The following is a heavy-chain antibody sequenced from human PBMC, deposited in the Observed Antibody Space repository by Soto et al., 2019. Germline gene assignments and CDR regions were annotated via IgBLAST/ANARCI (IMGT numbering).Heavy chain of an antibody. J-gene: IGHJ4*02. CDR1: GFAISRSYY. Sequence: PSETLSLTCNVSGFAISRSYYWSWVPQTPGKGPEWIGSIYPSVSSFHNPSLERRLRLSIDTSNNQFTLKQASVTAADTALYYCAREKVGTTFFDNWGQVTQVTVSS. CDR3: AREKVGTTFFDN. CDR2: IYPSVSS. D-gene: IGHD1-1*01. V-gene: IGHV4-38-2*02.